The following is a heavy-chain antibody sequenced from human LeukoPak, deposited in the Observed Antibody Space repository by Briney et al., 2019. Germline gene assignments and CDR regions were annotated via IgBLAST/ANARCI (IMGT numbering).Heavy chain of an antibody. CDR2: IKSKTDGGTR. V-gene: IGHV3-15*01. J-gene: IGHJ4*02. Sequence: PGGSLRLSCAASGFTLSNAWMSWIRQAPGKGLEWVGRIKSKTDGGTRDYSAPVKGRLTTSRDDSKNTLYLKMNSLKTEDTAVYYCTTAYYYGSGSPRVYWRQGTLVTVSS. CDR3: TTAYYYGSGSPRVY. D-gene: IGHD3-10*01. CDR1: GFTLSNAW.